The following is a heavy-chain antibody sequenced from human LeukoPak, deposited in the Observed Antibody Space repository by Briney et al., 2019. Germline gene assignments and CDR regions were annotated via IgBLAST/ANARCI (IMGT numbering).Heavy chain of an antibody. CDR1: GFTFSSYA. D-gene: IGHD3-3*01. J-gene: IGHJ3*02. CDR3: AKITIFGVVIHQFDI. CDR2: ISGSGGST. Sequence: AGGSLRLSCAASGFTFSSYAMSWVRQAPGKGLEWVSAISGSGGSTYYADSVKGRFTISRDNSKNTLYLQMNSLRAEDTAVYYCAKITIFGVVIHQFDIWGQGTMVTVSS. V-gene: IGHV3-23*01.